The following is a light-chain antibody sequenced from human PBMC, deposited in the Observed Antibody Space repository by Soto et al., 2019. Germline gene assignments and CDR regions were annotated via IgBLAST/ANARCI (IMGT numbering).Light chain of an antibody. CDR1: SSDIGGYNY. Sequence: QSALTQPASVSGSPGQSITISCTGTSSDIGGYNYVYWYQQHPGKAPKLMIYDVNNRPSGVSNRFSGSKSGNTASLTISGLQAADEADYYCSSYTGRSTLDVFGTGTKLTVL. CDR3: SSYTGRSTLDV. CDR2: DVN. V-gene: IGLV2-14*03. J-gene: IGLJ1*01.